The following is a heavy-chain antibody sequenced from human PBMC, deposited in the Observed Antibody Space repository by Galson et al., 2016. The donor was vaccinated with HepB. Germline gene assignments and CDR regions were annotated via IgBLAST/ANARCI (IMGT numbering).Heavy chain of an antibody. D-gene: IGHD2-2*02. CDR1: GGSIISTTKW. J-gene: IGHJ5*02. CDR3: ATVGSLYCSSTSCYMRGFDP. Sequence: ETLSLTCVVSGGSIISTTKWWSWVRQPPGQGLEWIGEIYHSGSTNYNPSLKSRVTISLDKSKNQFSLKLNSVTAADTAVYYCATVGSLYCSSTSCYMRGFDPWGQGTLVTVSS. CDR2: IYHSGST. V-gene: IGHV4-4*02.